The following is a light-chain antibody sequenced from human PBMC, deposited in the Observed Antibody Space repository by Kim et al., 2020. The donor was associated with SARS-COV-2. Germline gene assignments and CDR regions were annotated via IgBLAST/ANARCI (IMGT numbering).Light chain of an antibody. J-gene: IGKJ4*01. V-gene: IGKV1-12*01. CDR3: QQAKSFPLT. CDR2: AAS. Sequence: DIQMTQSPSSVSASVGDTVTITCRATENVNSWLAWYQQKPGKAPKLLIYAASTLERGVPSRFSGGGAGTDFTLTISSLQSEDFATYFCQQAKSFPLTFGGGTKVDIK. CDR1: ENVNSW.